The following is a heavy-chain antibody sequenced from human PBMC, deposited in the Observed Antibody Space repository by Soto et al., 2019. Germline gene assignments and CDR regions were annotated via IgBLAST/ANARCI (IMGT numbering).Heavy chain of an antibody. D-gene: IGHD4-17*01. CDR1: GFTFTNYA. J-gene: IGHJ4*02. CDR2: ISYDGRNK. V-gene: IGHV3-30*04. CDR3: ASYFFSTVTTVDY. Sequence: QVQLVESGGGVVQPATSLRLSCAASGFTFTNYAIHWVRQAPGKGLEWVAVISYDGRNKYYADSVKARFTISRDSSKNTVYLQMNSLRAEDTAVYSCASYFFSTVTTVDYWGQGALVTVSS.